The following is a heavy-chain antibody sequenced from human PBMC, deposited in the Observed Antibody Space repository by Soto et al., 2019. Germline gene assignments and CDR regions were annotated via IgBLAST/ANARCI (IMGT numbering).Heavy chain of an antibody. D-gene: IGHD3-22*01. CDR2: ISYDGSDR. V-gene: IGHV3-30-3*01. CDR3: AGDGPYHYDFHFDL. J-gene: IGHJ2*01. CDR1: GFTFSGYG. Sequence: QVQLVESGGGVVQPGKSLRLSCAASGFTFSGYGMHWVRQAPGKGLEWVAGISYDGSDRDYADSVKGRFTISRDNSKNTVLLQMITLSAEDTAVYFCAGDGPYHYDFHFDLWGRGTLVTVSS.